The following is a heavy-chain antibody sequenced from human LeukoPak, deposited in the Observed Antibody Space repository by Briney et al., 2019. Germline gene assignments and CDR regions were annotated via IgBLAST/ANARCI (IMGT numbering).Heavy chain of an antibody. J-gene: IGHJ4*02. Sequence: GESLRISCKGSGYSFTSYWNGWVRQMPGKGLEWMGIIYPGDSDTRYSPSFQGQVTISADKSISTAYLQWSSLKASDTAMYYCARLTTTVTRFFDYWGQGTLVTVSS. D-gene: IGHD4-17*01. CDR3: ARLTTTVTRFFDY. CDR2: IYPGDSDT. V-gene: IGHV5-51*01. CDR1: GYSFTSYW.